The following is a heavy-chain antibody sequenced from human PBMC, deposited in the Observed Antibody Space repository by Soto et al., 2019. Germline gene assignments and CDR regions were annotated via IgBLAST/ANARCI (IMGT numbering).Heavy chain of an antibody. CDR3: ARGADLRYSYGPYYFDY. CDR1: GYTFTSYG. Sequence: ASVKVSYKASGYTFTSYGISWVRQAPGQGLEWMGWISAYNGNTNYAQKLQGRVTMTTDTSISTAYMELSRLRSDDTAVYYCARGADLRYSYGPYYFDYWGQGTLVTVSS. V-gene: IGHV1-18*01. D-gene: IGHD5-18*01. CDR2: ISAYNGNT. J-gene: IGHJ4*02.